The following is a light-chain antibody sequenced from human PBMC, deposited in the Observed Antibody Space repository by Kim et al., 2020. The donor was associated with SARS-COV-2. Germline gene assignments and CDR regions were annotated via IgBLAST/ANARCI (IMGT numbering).Light chain of an antibody. J-gene: IGKJ2*01. V-gene: IGKV1-5*03. CDR3: QQYNTWYT. CDR1: QSVSHW. CDR2: ETS. Sequence: LSTSVGDRVTSTSRASQSVSHWLTWYQQKPGKAPKVLIYETSKLKSGVPSRFSGSGFGTEFTLTISSLQPDDFATYYCQQYNTWYTFGQGTKLEI.